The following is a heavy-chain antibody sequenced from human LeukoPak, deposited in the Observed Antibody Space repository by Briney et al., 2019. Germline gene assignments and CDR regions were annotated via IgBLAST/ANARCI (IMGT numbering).Heavy chain of an antibody. J-gene: IGHJ3*02. CDR2: IYYSGTT. D-gene: IGHD6-13*01. Sequence: PSETLSLTCTVSGGSISSYYWSWIRRPPGKGLEWIGYIYYSGTTNYNPSLKSRVNISIDTSKNQFSLKLSSVTAADTAVYYCARDSSWYGGGIDAFDIWGQGTMVTVSS. CDR3: ARDSSWYGGGIDAFDI. CDR1: GGSISSYY. V-gene: IGHV4-59*01.